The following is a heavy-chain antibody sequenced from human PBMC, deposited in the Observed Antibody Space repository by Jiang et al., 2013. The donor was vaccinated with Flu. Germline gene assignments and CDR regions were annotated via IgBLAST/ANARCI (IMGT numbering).Heavy chain of an antibody. CDR2: IFTSGST. J-gene: IGHJ6*02. Sequence: SGPGLVKPSETLSLTCTVSGGSISRYYWSWIRQPAGEGLEWIGHIFTSGSTNYNPSLKSRVTMSVDTSKNQFSLRLSSMTAADTAVYYCARQSSSSAVGLFYYYGLDVWGQGTTVTVSS. CDR1: GGSISRYY. D-gene: IGHD6-6*01. CDR3: ARQSSSSAVGLFYYYGLDV. V-gene: IGHV4-4*07.